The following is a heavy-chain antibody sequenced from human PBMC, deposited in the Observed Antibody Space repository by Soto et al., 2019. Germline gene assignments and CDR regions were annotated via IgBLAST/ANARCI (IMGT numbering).Heavy chain of an antibody. V-gene: IGHV4-30-4*01. J-gene: IGHJ4*02. CDR2: IYYSGST. CDR3: AAYSSSWPGVDY. CDR1: GGSISSGDYY. D-gene: IGHD6-13*01. Sequence: SETLSLTCTVSGGSISSGDYYWSWIRQPPGKGLEWIGYIYYSGSTYYNPSLKSRVTISVDTSKNQFSLKLSSVTAADTAVYYCAAYSSSWPGVDYWGQGTLVTVSS.